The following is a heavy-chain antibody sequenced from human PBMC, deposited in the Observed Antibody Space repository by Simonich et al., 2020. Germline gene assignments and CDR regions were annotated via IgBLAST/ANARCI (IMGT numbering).Heavy chain of an antibody. CDR1: GGSFSGYY. V-gene: IGHV4-34*01. Sequence: QVQLQQWGAGLLKPSETLSLTCAVYGGSFSGYYWGWIRQPPGKGLEGIGEINHSASTNYNPSLKSRVTISVDTSKNQFSLKLSSVTAADTAVYYCARHLQLGPFDYWGQGTLVTVSS. J-gene: IGHJ4*02. D-gene: IGHD1-1*01. CDR3: ARHLQLGPFDY. CDR2: INHSAST.